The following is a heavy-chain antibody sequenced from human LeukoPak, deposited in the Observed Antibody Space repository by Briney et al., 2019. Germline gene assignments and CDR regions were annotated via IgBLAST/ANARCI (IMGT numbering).Heavy chain of an antibody. D-gene: IGHD4-17*01. V-gene: IGHV4-34*01. CDR2: IKHSGST. CDR1: GGSFSGYY. Sequence: SETLSLTCGVYGGSFSGYYGSWIRQPPGKGLEWIGEIKHSGSTNYNPSLKSRVTMSADTSKNQFSLKLSSVTAADTAVYYCARGGRDYGDHHLFPHCGQGTLVTVSS. CDR3: ARGGRDYGDHHLFPH. J-gene: IGHJ1*01.